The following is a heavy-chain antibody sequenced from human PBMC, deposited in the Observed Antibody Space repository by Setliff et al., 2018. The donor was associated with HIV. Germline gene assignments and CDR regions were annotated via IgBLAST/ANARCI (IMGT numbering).Heavy chain of an antibody. CDR3: ARVSRYDSSGYYYAFDI. CDR1: GGSISSYY. D-gene: IGHD3-22*01. CDR2: IYYSGST. V-gene: IGHV4-59*06. Sequence: SETLSLTCTVSGGSISSYYWSWIRQHPGKGLEWIGYIYYSGSTYYNPSLKSRVTISVDTSKNQFSLKLSSVTAADTAVYYCARVSRYDSSGYYYAFDIWGQGTMVTVSS. J-gene: IGHJ3*02.